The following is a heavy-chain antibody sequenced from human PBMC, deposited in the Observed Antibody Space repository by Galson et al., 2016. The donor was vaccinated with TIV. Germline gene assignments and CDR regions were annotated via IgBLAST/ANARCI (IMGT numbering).Heavy chain of an antibody. V-gene: IGHV5-51*01. D-gene: IGHD4-17*01. Sequence: QSGAEVKKPGESLKISCKGSGYRFTSSWIGWVRQMPGKGLEWMGIIYLGGSLIRYRPSFQGQVTISADKSINIVYLEWSSLKASDTAMNYCARQNDYGGYRGDAFDIWGQGTMVTVSS. CDR1: GYRFTSSW. CDR3: ARQNDYGGYRGDAFDI. CDR2: IYLGGSLI. J-gene: IGHJ3*02.